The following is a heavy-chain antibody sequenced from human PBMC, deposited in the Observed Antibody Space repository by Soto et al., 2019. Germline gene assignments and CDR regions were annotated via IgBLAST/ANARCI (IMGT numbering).Heavy chain of an antibody. CDR1: GYTFSDYG. Sequence: QVQLVQCGTDVKKPGASVKVSCKTSGYTFSDYGISWVRQAPGQGLEWMGWISAKNGNTNFAQKFRGRVTMTTDTSTSTVYMELRSLKAVDTAVYNCAREPPETPPDYWGQGPLVTVSS. CDR3: AREPPETPPDY. CDR2: ISAKNGNT. V-gene: IGHV1-18*01. J-gene: IGHJ4*02.